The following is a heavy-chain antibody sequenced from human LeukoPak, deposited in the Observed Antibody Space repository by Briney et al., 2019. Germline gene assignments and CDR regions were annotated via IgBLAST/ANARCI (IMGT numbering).Heavy chain of an antibody. CDR2: IKQDGSEK. Sequence: GGSLRLSCAASGFTFSSHWMIWVRQAPGKGLEWVASIKQDGSEKYYVDSVRGRFTISRDNAKNSLYLQMNTLRAEDTAMYYCARDPGNHSGAWGQGTLVTVSS. CDR1: GFTFSSHW. J-gene: IGHJ5*02. V-gene: IGHV3-7*05. CDR3: ARDPGNHSGA. D-gene: IGHD6-19*01.